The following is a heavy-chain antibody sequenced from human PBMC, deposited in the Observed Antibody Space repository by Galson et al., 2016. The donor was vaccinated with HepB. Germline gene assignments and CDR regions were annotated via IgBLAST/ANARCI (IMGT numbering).Heavy chain of an antibody. J-gene: IGHJ2*01. D-gene: IGHD1-1*01. CDR3: ASGTSPYWHFDL. CDR1: GYIFTSYW. V-gene: IGHV5-10-1*01. Sequence: QSGAEVTKPGESLRISCKGSGYIFTSYWISWVRQMPGTGLEWMGRIDPSDSYTNYSPSFQGHVTISADKSISTAYLQWSSLKASDTAMYYCASGTSPYWHFDLWGRGTLVTVSS. CDR2: IDPSDSYT.